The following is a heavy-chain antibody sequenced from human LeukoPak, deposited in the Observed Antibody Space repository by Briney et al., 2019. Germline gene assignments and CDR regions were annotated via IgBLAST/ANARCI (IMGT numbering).Heavy chain of an antibody. Sequence: PSETLSLTCTVSGGSISSYYWTWIRQPPGKGLEWIGFIYYSRATKYNPSLESRVTISLDTSNNQFSLRLNSVTAADTAVYYCARRVAVPGSYYFDYWSQGTLVTASS. D-gene: IGHD2-15*01. V-gene: IGHV4-59*08. J-gene: IGHJ4*02. CDR1: GGSISSYY. CDR3: ARRVAVPGSYYFDY. CDR2: IYYSRAT.